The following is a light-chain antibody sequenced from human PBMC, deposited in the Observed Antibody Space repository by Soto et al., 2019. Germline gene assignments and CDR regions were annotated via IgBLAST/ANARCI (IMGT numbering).Light chain of an antibody. CDR1: QTVSSY. Sequence: DIVLTQSPATLSLSPGERATLYCRASQTVSSYLAWYQQKPGQAPRLLIYDASDRVTGIPARFSGSGSGTDFTLTISSLEPEDFAVYYCQQRNYWPLTFGGGTKVEIK. CDR2: DAS. CDR3: QQRNYWPLT. V-gene: IGKV3-11*01. J-gene: IGKJ4*01.